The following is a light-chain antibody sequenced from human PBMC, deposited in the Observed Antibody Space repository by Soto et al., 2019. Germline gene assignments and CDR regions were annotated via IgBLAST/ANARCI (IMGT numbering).Light chain of an antibody. J-gene: IGKJ2*01. CDR1: QSVSSY. CDR3: QQSYITPYT. CDR2: AAS. V-gene: IGKV1-39*01. Sequence: DIQMTQSPSSLSASVGDRVTITCRASQSVSSYLNWYQQKPGKAPKLLIYAASSLQSGVPSRFSGRVSGTDFTLTINSLQAEDLATYFCQQSYITPYTFGQGTKLEIK.